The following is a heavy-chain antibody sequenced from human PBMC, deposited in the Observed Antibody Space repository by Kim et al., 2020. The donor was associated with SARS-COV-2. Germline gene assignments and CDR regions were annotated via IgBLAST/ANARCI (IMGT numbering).Heavy chain of an antibody. CDR2: ISYDGSNK. CDR1: GFTFSSYA. V-gene: IGHV3-30*04. CDR3: ARDSLRLYGYGAFDY. D-gene: IGHD5-18*01. Sequence: GSLRLSCAASGFTFSSYAMHWVRQAPGKGPEWVAVISYDGSNKYYADSVKGRFTISRDNSKNTLYLQMNSLRAEDTAVYYCARDSLRLYGYGAFDYWGQGTLVTVSS. J-gene: IGHJ4*02.